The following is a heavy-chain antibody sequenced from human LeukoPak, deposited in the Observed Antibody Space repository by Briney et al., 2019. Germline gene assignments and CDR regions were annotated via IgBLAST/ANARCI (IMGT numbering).Heavy chain of an antibody. CDR3: ARFSSGGNYYFDY. CDR2: ISPKSGGT. J-gene: IGHJ4*02. CDR1: GYTFTNYG. V-gene: IGHV1-2*02. D-gene: IGHD6-19*01. Sequence: ASVKVSCKASGYTFTNYGITWVRQAPGQGLEWMGWISPKSGGTYFAQKFQGRVTMTRDTSISTVYMELSRLIPDDTAVYCCARFSSGGNYYFDYWGQGTLVTVSS.